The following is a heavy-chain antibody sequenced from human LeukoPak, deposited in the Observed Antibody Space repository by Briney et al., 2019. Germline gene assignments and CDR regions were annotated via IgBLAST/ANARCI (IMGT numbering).Heavy chain of an antibody. CDR1: GGSISSYY. V-gene: IGHV4-59*12. J-gene: IGHJ4*02. CDR3: ARDFGGDGLGYY. D-gene: IGHD3-10*01. Sequence: PSETLSLTCTVSGGSISSYYWSWIRQPPGKGLEWIGYIYYSGSTNYNPSLKSRVTISVDTSKNQFSLKLSSVTAADTAVYYCARDFGGDGLGYYWGQGTLVTVSS. CDR2: IYYSGST.